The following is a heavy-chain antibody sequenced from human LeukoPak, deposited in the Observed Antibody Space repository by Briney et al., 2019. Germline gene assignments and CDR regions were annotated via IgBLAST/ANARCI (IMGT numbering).Heavy chain of an antibody. D-gene: IGHD4-17*01. CDR1: GGSISSYY. Sequence: SETLSLTCTVSGGSISSYYWSWIRQPPGKGLEWIGYIYYSGSTNYNPSLKSRVTMSVDTSRNQFSLKLSSVTAADTAVYYCARRGSDDYGDYYYNWFDPWGQGTLVTVSS. J-gene: IGHJ5*02. CDR2: IYYSGST. CDR3: ARRGSDDYGDYYYNWFDP. V-gene: IGHV4-59*12.